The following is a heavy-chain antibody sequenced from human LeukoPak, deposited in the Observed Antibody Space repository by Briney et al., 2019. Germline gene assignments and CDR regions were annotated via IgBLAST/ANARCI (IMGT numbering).Heavy chain of an antibody. Sequence: GASVKVSCKASGGTLSSYAISWVRQAPGQGLEWMGGIIPIFGTANYAQKFQGRVTITTDESTSTAYMELSSLRSEDTAVYYCAREQSSGYYRVGAFDIWGQGTMVTVSS. CDR3: AREQSSGYYRVGAFDI. CDR2: IIPIFGTA. CDR1: GGTLSSYA. D-gene: IGHD3-22*01. V-gene: IGHV1-69*05. J-gene: IGHJ3*02.